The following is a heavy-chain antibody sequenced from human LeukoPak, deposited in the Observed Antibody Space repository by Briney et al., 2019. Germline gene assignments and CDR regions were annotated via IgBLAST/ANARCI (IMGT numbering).Heavy chain of an antibody. CDR1: GGAFSNSG. D-gene: IGHD3-10*01. CDR2: IKSKPKNYAK. V-gene: IGHV3-73*01. CDR3: VRHGFNDRPY. Sequence: GQSLRLSCAASGGAFSNSGVLWVCQASGTGLEWVGRIKSKPKNYAKAYAPSVTGRSTTSGDATNNFAYLQMNSLTTENTGFYYCVRHGFNDRPYWGQGFLVTVSS. J-gene: IGHJ4*02.